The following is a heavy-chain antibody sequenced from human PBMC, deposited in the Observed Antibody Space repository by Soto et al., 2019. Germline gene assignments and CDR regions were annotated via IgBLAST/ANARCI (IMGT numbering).Heavy chain of an antibody. Sequence: GGSLRLSCAASGFTFSSYWMSWVRQAPGKGLEWVANIKQDGSKKYYVDSVKGRFTISRDNAKNPLYLQMNSLRAEDTAVYYWARETYCSSTSCYGDFAFDIWGQGTMVTVSS. V-gene: IGHV3-7*01. CDR1: GFTFSSYW. CDR3: ARETYCSSTSCYGDFAFDI. D-gene: IGHD2-2*01. CDR2: IKQDGSKK. J-gene: IGHJ3*02.